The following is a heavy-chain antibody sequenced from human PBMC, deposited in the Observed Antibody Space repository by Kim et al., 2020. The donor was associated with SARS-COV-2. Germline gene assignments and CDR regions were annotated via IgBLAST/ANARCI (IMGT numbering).Heavy chain of an antibody. CDR3: ARSETVAAADDY. J-gene: IGHJ4*02. D-gene: IGHD6-13*01. V-gene: IGHV3-21*01. Sequence: YYPDSVRGRFTTSRDNAKNLLYLQMNSLRAEDTAVYYCARSETVAAADDYWGQGTLVTVSS.